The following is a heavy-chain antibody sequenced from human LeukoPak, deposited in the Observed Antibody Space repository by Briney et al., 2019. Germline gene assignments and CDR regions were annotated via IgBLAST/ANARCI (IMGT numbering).Heavy chain of an antibody. CDR3: ARSGNYAW. J-gene: IGHJ4*02. CDR1: GFTLSTYS. Sequence: GGSLSLSCAASGFTLSTYSMPWVRQARGKGLEWVSYISSTSSTIYCADSVKGRLTLSRDNAKNSLYLQMNSLRDEDTAVYYCARSGNYAWWGQGTMVTVSS. D-gene: IGHD3-3*01. V-gene: IGHV3-48*02. CDR2: ISSTSSTI.